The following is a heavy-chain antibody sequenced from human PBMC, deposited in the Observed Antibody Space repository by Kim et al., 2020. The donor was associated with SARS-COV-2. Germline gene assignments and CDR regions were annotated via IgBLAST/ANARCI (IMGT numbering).Heavy chain of an antibody. J-gene: IGHJ5*02. V-gene: IGHV3-21*01. CDR3: AREGGGSSGWSWFDP. D-gene: IGHD6-19*01. Sequence: DSVKGRFTISKDKAKNSLYLKRNSLRAEDTAVYYCAREGGGSSGWSWFDPWGQGTLVTVSS.